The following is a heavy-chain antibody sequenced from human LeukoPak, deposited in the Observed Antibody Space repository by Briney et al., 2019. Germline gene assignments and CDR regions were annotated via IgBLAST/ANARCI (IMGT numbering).Heavy chain of an antibody. CDR2: ISSSGSTI. J-gene: IGHJ4*02. V-gene: IGHV3-48*04. CDR1: GFTFSSYS. D-gene: IGHD3-22*01. CDR3: ARTLAPTYYYDSSGYYYVNY. Sequence: GGSLRLSCAASGFTFSSYSMNWVRQAPGKGLEWVSYISSSGSTIYYADSVKGRFTISRDNAKNSLYLQMNSLRAEDTAVYYCARTLAPTYYYDSSGYYYVNYWGQGTLVTVSS.